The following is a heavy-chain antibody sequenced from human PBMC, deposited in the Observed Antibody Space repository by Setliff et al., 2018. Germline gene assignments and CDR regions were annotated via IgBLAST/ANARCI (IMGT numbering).Heavy chain of an antibody. D-gene: IGHD2-15*01. Sequence: ASVKVSCKSYGYTFNTHGISWVRQAPGQRPEWMGWISPYNGKTRFIERFQGRLTLTIDTSTNTVFMELRNLRPDDTAIYYCARDGGGYCATTSCFHFDYWGQGTQVTVSS. CDR2: ISPYNGKT. CDR1: GYTFNTHG. V-gene: IGHV1-18*01. CDR3: ARDGGGYCATTSCFHFDY. J-gene: IGHJ4*02.